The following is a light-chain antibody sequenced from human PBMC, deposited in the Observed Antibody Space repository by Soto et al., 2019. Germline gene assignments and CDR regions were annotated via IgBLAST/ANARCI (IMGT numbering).Light chain of an antibody. CDR3: SSYTTSSTLGV. Sequence: QSALTQPASVSGSPGQSIPISCFGTSSELGGDNYVSWYKQHPGKAPNLMIFDVTNGPSGVSNRFSGSKSGNTASLTISGLQAEDEADYYCSSYTTSSTLGVFGGGTKLTVL. V-gene: IGLV2-14*03. J-gene: IGLJ2*01. CDR2: DVT. CDR1: SSELGGDNY.